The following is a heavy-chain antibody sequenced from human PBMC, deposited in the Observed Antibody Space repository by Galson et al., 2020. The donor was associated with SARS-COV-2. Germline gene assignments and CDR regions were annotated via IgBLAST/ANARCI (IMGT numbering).Heavy chain of an antibody. J-gene: IGHJ5*02. V-gene: IGHV3-74*01. CDR3: ARETNGTILLWFGELLYNWFDP. D-gene: IGHD3-10*01. CDR1: GFTFNSYW. Sequence: CAGPGFTFNSYWMHWVRQAPGKGLVWVSRINSDGSSTIYADSVKCRFTISRDNAKNTLYLQMNSLRAEDTAVYYCARETNGTILLWFGELLYNWFDPWGQGTLVTVSS. CDR2: INSDGSST.